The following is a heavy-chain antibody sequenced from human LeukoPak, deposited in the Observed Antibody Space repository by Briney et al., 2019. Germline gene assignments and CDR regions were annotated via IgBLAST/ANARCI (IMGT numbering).Heavy chain of an antibody. Sequence: GGSLRLSCAASGFTFNTYNMNWVRQAPGQGLEWVSSITSSSSYIYYADSVKGRFTISRDNAKNSLYLQMNSLRPEDTAVYYCARENSGSYYQFDCWGQGTLVTVSS. CDR1: GFTFNTYN. CDR2: ITSSSSYI. J-gene: IGHJ4*02. CDR3: ARENSGSYYQFDC. D-gene: IGHD1-26*01. V-gene: IGHV3-21*01.